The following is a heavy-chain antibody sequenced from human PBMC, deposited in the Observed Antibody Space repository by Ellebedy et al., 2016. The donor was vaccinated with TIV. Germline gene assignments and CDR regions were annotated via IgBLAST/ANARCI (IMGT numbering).Heavy chain of an antibody. CDR2: IYHSGST. V-gene: IGHV4-30-4*08. Sequence: MPSETLSLTCTVSSGSISSGGYYISSGGYYWSWIRQLPGKGLEWIGYIYHSGSTYYNPSLKSRVTMSVDTSKNQFSLKLTSVTAADTAVYYCARSHRSGTDYWGQGTLVTVSS. J-gene: IGHJ4*02. CDR1: SGSISSGGYYISSGGYY. D-gene: IGHD6-19*01. CDR3: ARSHRSGTDY.